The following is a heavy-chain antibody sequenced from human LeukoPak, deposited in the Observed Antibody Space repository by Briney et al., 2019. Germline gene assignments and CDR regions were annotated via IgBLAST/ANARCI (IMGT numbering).Heavy chain of an antibody. J-gene: IGHJ6*03. CDR2: ITWNSGSI. Sequence: GGSLRLSCAASGFRFGDHGMHWVRQVPGKGLEWVSGITWNSGSIAYADSVKGRFTISRDNAKNSLYLQMNSLRGDDTALYYCAKVGPERTSYNYLDVWGKGTMVTVSS. CDR1: GFRFGDHG. D-gene: IGHD1-26*01. CDR3: AKVGPERTSYNYLDV. V-gene: IGHV3-9*01.